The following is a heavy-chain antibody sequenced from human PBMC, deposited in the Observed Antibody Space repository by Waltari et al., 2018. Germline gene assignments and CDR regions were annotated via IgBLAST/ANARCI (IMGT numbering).Heavy chain of an antibody. CDR2: IIPIFGTA. CDR1: GCPFSSYA. V-gene: IGHV1-69*01. CDR3: AREGYCSGGSCYSRWFDP. Sequence: QVQLVQSGAAVKKPGSAVKVACKASGCPFSSYAISWVRQDPGQGLEWMGGIIPIFGTANYAQKFQGRVTITAYESTSTAYMELSSLRSEDTAVYYCAREGYCSGGSCYSRWFDPWGQGTLVTVSS. J-gene: IGHJ5*02. D-gene: IGHD2-15*01.